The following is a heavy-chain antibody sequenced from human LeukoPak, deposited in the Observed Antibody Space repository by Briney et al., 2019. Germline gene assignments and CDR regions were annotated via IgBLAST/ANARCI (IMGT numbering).Heavy chain of an antibody. V-gene: IGHV1-2*02. CDR2: VNPNSGGT. Sequence: ASVKVSCKAPGFTFTGYYIHWVRQAPGQGLEWMGWVNPNSGGTKYAQKFQGRVSMTSDTSISTAYMELSRLTSDDTAVYYCARDTYGGNWSLGYWGQGTLVTVSS. CDR3: ARDTYGGNWSLGY. CDR1: GFTFTGYY. J-gene: IGHJ4*02. D-gene: IGHD4-23*01.